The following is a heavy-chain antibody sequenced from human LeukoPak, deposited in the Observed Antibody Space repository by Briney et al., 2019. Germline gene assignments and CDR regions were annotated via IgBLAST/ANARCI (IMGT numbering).Heavy chain of an antibody. CDR1: GGSISSYY. CDR3: ARGLVVVADYYYYYYMDV. V-gene: IGHV4-4*07. CDR2: IYTSGST. D-gene: IGHD2-15*01. Sequence: PSETLSLTCTVSGGSISSYYWSWIRQPAGKGLEWIGRIYTSGSTNYNPSLKSRVTMSVDTSKNQFSLKLSSVIAADTAVYYCARGLVVVADYYYYYYMDVWGKGTTVTVSS. J-gene: IGHJ6*03.